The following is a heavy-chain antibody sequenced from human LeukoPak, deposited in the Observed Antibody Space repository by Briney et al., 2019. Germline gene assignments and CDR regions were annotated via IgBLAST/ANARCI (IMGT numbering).Heavy chain of an antibody. V-gene: IGHV4-4*07. CDR1: GGSISSYY. D-gene: IGHD3-22*01. CDR3: ARWYYYDSSGYYYFDY. Sequence: PSETLSLTCTVSGGSISSYYWSWIRQPAGKGLEWIGRIYTSGSTNYSPSLKSRVTMSVDTSKNQISLKLSSVTAADTAVYYCARWYYYDSSGYYYFDYWGQGTLVTVSS. CDR2: IYTSGST. J-gene: IGHJ4*02.